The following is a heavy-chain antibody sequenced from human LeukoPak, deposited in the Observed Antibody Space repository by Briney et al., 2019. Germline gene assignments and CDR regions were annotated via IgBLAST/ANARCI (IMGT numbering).Heavy chain of an antibody. CDR1: GYTFTDYY. V-gene: IGHV1-2*02. J-gene: IGHJ6*02. CDR2: LNPNTLVT. CDR3: ARKDCGRDGMDV. D-gene: IGHD3-10*02. Sequence: ASVKVSCRASGYTFTDYYMHWVRQAPGQGLEWMGWLNPNTLVTNYAQHFQGRVSMTWDTSISTGYMDLHSLTSDDTAVYYCARKDCGRDGMDVWGQGTTVTVSS.